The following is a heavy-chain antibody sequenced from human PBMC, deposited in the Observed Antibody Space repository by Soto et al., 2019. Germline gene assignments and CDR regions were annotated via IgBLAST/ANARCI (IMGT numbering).Heavy chain of an antibody. Sequence: QVTLKESGPVLGKPTETLTLRCTVSGLSITDSKMGVSWIRQPPGQPLEWLAHIDSSGEKSYRTFLKSRLAISKDTSKSQIVLTMTNMDPADTATYYCARRHLAVAVSPWFDPWGQGIPVTVSS. V-gene: IGHV2-26*01. CDR3: ARRHLAVAVSPWFDP. J-gene: IGHJ5*02. D-gene: IGHD6-19*01. CDR1: GLSITDSKMG. CDR2: IDSSGEK.